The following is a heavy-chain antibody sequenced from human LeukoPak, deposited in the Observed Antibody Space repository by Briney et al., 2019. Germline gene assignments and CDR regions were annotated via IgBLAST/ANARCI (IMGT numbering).Heavy chain of an antibody. Sequence: SETLSLTCAVYGDSFSGYYWAWMRQPPGKGLEWIGEINHSGSTYYNPSLTSRVTISVDTSKNQFSLKLTSVTAADTAVYYCGSGDNWGEYWGQRTLVSVSS. CDR1: GDSFSGYY. CDR3: GSGDNWGEY. CDR2: INHSGST. D-gene: IGHD7-27*01. J-gene: IGHJ4*02. V-gene: IGHV4-34*01.